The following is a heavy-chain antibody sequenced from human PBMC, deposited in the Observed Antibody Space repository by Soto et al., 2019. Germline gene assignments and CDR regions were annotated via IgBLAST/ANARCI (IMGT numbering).Heavy chain of an antibody. Sequence: EVQLVESGGGLVKPGESLRLSCAASGFTFSTSSMNWVRQTPEKGLEWVSSISGTSDYIDYADSVKGRFTISRDNAENSLSLQLNSLRVEATAVYYCVREPSYYGSGSYYYFTHWGQGVLVTVSS. CDR3: VREPSYYGSGSYYYFTH. D-gene: IGHD3-10*01. CDR1: GFTFSTSS. CDR2: ISGTSDYI. V-gene: IGHV3-21*02. J-gene: IGHJ4*02.